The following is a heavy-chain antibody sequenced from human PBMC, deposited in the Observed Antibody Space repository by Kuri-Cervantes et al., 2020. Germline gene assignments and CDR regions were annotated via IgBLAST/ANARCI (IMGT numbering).Heavy chain of an antibody. D-gene: IGHD3-10*01. CDR2: IDTNNANT. CDR3: ARDGDLDAFDI. Sequence: ASVKVSCKASGYTFTDYAMHWVRQAPGQRPEWMGWIDTNNANTKYSQKFEGRVTITSDTSASTVDMELSTLRSEDTAVYYCARDGDLDAFDIWGQGTMVTVSS. CDR1: GYTFTDYA. V-gene: IGHV1-3*04. J-gene: IGHJ3*02.